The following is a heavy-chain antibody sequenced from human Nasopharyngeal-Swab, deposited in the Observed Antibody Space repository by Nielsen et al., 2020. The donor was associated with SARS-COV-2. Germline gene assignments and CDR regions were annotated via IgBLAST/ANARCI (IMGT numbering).Heavy chain of an antibody. V-gene: IGHV3-23*01. J-gene: IGHJ6*02. Sequence: GESLKISCAASGFTFSSYAISWVRQASGKGLEWVSGISGRLGSTYHADFLKGRFTISRNNSKNTLYLQMNSLRAEDTAVYYCARDLTGTGYYGMDVWGQGTTVTVSS. CDR2: ISGRLGST. CDR3: ARDLTGTGYYGMDV. CDR1: GFTFSSYA. D-gene: IGHD1-7*01.